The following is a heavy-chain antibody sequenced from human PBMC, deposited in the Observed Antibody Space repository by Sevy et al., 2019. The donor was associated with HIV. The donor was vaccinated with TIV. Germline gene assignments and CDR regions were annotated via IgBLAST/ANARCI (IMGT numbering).Heavy chain of an antibody. Sequence: GGSLRLSCAASGFTFSSYWMNWVRQAPGKGLEWVANIKQDGSEKYYVDSVKGRFTISRDNAKNSLYLQMNSLRAEDTAVYYCAIGVYYYDSSAYFAFDIWGRGTMVTVSS. CDR1: GFTFSSYW. CDR2: IKQDGSEK. D-gene: IGHD3-22*01. J-gene: IGHJ3*02. CDR3: AIGVYYYDSSAYFAFDI. V-gene: IGHV3-7*01.